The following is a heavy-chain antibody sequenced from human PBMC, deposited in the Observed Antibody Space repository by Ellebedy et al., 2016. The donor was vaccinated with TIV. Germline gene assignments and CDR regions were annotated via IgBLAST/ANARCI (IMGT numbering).Heavy chain of an antibody. D-gene: IGHD2-2*01. CDR2: IYGGGTI. J-gene: IGHJ6*02. V-gene: IGHV3-53*01. CDR3: ARPTVPATICGACGMDV. CDR1: GFTVRSNF. Sequence: PGGSLRLSCAASGFTVRSNFMTWVRQAPGKGLEWVSVIYGGGTIRYADPVKGRFTISRDNSKNTVDLQMNSLRAEDTAVYYCARPTVPATICGACGMDVWGQGTTVIVSS.